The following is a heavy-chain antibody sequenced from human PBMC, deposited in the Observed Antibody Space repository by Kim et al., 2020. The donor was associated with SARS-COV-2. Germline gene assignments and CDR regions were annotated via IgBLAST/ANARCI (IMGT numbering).Heavy chain of an antibody. CDR1: GGSVSSGSYY. CDR3: ARGFIVVVPAAMGRFD. D-gene: IGHD2-2*01. V-gene: IGHV4-61*01. Sequence: SETLSLTCTVSGGSVSSGSYYWSWIRQPPGKGLEWIGYIYYSGSTNYNPSLKSRVTISVDTSKNQFSLKLSSVTAADTAVYYCARGFIVVVPAAMGRFD. J-gene: IGHJ5*01. CDR2: IYYSGST.